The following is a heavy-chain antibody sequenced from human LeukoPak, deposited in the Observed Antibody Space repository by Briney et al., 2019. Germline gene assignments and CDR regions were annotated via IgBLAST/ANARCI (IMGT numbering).Heavy chain of an antibody. Sequence: SETLSLTCTVSGGSISSGDYYWSWIRQPPGKGLEWIGYIYYSGSTYYKPSLKSPVTISVDTSKNQFSLKLSSVTAADTAVYYCARVYGVVITYYYYMDVWGKGTTVTVSS. CDR3: ARVYGVVITYYYYMDV. D-gene: IGHD3-3*01. J-gene: IGHJ6*03. CDR2: IYYSGST. CDR1: GGSISSGDYY. V-gene: IGHV4-30-4*08.